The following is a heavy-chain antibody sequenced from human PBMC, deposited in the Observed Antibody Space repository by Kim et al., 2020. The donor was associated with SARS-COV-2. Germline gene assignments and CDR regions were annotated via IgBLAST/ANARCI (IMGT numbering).Heavy chain of an antibody. J-gene: IGHJ6*03. CDR3: ARDHLTYYYYYYMDV. CDR2: INPNSGGT. CDR1: GYTFTGYY. V-gene: IGHV1-2*06. Sequence: ASVKVSCKASGYTFTGYYMHWVRQAPGQGLEWMGRINPNSGGTNYAQKFQGRVTMTRDTSISTAYMELSRLRSDDTAVYYCARDHLTYYYYYYMDVWGKGTTVTVSS.